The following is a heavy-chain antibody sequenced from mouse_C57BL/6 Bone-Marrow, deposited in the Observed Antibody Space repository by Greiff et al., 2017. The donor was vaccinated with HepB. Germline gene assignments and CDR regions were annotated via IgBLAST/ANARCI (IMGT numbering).Heavy chain of an antibody. V-gene: IGHV1-19*01. Sequence: VQLQQSGPVLVKPGASVKMSCKASGYTFTDYYMNWVKQSHGKSLEWIGVINPYNGGTSYNQKFKGKATLTVDKSSSTAYMELNSLTSEDSAVYYCAPRGSSYYSYFDYWGQGTTLTVSS. CDR3: APRGSSYYSYFDY. CDR2: INPYNGGT. D-gene: IGHD1-1*01. CDR1: GYTFTDYY. J-gene: IGHJ2*01.